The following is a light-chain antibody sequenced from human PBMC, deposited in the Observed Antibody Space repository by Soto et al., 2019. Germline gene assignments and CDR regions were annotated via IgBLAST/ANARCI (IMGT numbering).Light chain of an antibody. J-gene: IGKJ5*01. CDR1: QSVSSSY. V-gene: IGKV3-20*01. Sequence: IVLTQSPGTLSLSPGERATLSCRASQSVSSSYLAWYQQKPGQAPRLLIYGASSRATGIPDRFSGSGSGTEFTLTISRLEPEDFAVYYWQQYGSSPPITFGQGTRLEIK. CDR3: QQYGSSPPIT. CDR2: GAS.